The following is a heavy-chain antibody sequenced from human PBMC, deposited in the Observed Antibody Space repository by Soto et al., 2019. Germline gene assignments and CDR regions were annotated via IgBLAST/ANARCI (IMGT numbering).Heavy chain of an antibody. V-gene: IGHV3-9*01. CDR1: GFTFADYG. CDR2: ISFYSGSI. Sequence: EVQLVESGGGLVQPGRSLRLSCAASGFTFADYGMHWVRQPPGKGLEWVSGISFYSGSIGYADSVKGRFTISRDNAKNSLYLQMNSLRTEDTALYYCAKSTGGTANGMDFWGQGTTVTVSS. J-gene: IGHJ6*02. CDR3: AKSTGGTANGMDF. D-gene: IGHD2-8*02.